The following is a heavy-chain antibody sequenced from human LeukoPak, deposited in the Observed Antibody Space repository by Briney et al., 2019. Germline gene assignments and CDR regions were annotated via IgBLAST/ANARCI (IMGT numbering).Heavy chain of an antibody. Sequence: SQTLSLTCPVSSGSISSGVYYWSWIRQHPGKGLEWIGYIYYSGSTYYNPSLKSRVTISVDTSKNQFSLKLSSVTAADTAVYYCASSGWYWDAFDIWGQGTMVTVSS. CDR1: SGSISSGVYY. CDR2: IYYSGST. V-gene: IGHV4-30-4*08. J-gene: IGHJ3*02. CDR3: ASSGWYWDAFDI. D-gene: IGHD6-19*01.